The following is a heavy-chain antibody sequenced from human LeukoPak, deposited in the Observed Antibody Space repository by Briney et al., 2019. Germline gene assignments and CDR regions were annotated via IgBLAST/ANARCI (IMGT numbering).Heavy chain of an antibody. J-gene: IGHJ4*02. CDR1: GGSISGTSYY. CDR3: ARRGINRVAAAGTSRPTKVFFDY. D-gene: IGHD6-13*01. V-gene: IGHV4-39*07. CDR2: IYYSGST. Sequence: SETLSLTCTVSGGSISGTSYYWGWIRQPPGKGLEWIGSIYYSGSTYYNPSLKSRVTISVDTSKNQFSLKLSSVTAADTAVYYCARRGINRVAAAGTSRPTKVFFDYWGQGTLVTVSS.